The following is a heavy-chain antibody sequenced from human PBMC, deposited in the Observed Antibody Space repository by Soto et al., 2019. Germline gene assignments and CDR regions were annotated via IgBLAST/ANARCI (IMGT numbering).Heavy chain of an antibody. CDR2: IYYSGST. D-gene: IGHD3-22*01. CDR3: ARPPYYYDSSGPHSDAFDI. V-gene: IGHV4-39*01. J-gene: IGHJ3*02. CDR1: GGSISSSSYY. Sequence: QLQLQESGPGLVKPSETLSLTCTVSGGSISSSSYYWGWIRQPPGKGLEWIGSIYYSGSTYYNPSLKSRVTISVDTSKNQFSLKLSSVTAADTAVYYCARPPYYYDSSGPHSDAFDIWGQGTMVTVSS.